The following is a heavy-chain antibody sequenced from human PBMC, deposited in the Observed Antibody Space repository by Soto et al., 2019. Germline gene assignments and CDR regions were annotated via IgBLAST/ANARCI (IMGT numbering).Heavy chain of an antibody. V-gene: IGHV3-21*01. CDR1: GFTFSSYS. J-gene: IGHJ3*02. Sequence: GGSLRLSCAASGFTFSSYSMNWVRQAPGKGLEWVSSISSSSSYIYYADSVKGRFTISRDNAKNSLYLQMNSLRAEDTAVYYCARDTVDTSAFDIWGQGTMVTVSS. CDR3: ARDTVDTSAFDI. CDR2: ISSSSSYI. D-gene: IGHD5-18*01.